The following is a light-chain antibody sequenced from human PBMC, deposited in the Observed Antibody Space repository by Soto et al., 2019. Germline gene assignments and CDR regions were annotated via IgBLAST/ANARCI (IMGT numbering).Light chain of an antibody. Sequence: DTQITQSPSTVPASVGDRVTITCRANQSISTWLAWYQQKPGKAPNLLIYKASRLETGVPSRFSGSGSGTDFTLTFSCLQSEDFATYYCQQSYSTPKTFGQGTKVDIK. V-gene: IGKV1-5*03. CDR2: KAS. CDR3: QQSYSTPKT. J-gene: IGKJ1*01. CDR1: QSISTW.